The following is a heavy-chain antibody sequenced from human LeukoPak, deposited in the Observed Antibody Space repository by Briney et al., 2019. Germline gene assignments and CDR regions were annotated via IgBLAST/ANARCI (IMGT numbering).Heavy chain of an antibody. CDR1: GGSFSGYY. CDR3: ARNSVPSFYSDTSGYFYY. J-gene: IGHJ4*02. V-gene: IGHV4-34*01. D-gene: IGHD3-22*01. CDR2: INHSGST. Sequence: PSETLSLTCGVSGGSFSGYYFSWVRQSPEKGLEWIGEINHSGSTNYNPSLKSRVTISVDTAKKQISLNLNSVTAADTAVYYCARNSVPSFYSDTSGYFYYWGQGTLVTVSS.